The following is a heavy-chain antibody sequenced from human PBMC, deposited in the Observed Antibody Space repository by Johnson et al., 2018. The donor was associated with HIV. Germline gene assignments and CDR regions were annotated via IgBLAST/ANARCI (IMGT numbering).Heavy chain of an antibody. Sequence: QVQLVESGGGVVQPGRSLRLSCAASGFAFSSYAMHWVRQAPGKGLEWVAVISYDGTSKYQADSVKGRFTISRDNSKNTLYLQMSSLRADDTAVYYCAKGVRGSSCYDAFDIWGQGTMVTVSS. CDR1: GFAFSSYA. J-gene: IGHJ3*02. V-gene: IGHV3-30*04. CDR3: AKGVRGSSCYDAFDI. CDR2: ISYDGTSK. D-gene: IGHD6-6*01.